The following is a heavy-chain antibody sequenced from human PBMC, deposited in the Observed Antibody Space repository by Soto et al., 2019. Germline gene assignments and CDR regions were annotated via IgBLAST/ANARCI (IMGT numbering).Heavy chain of an antibody. V-gene: IGHV5-51*01. J-gene: IGHJ4*02. CDR3: ARSLEWSEKLFDY. CDR2: IYPGDSDT. D-gene: IGHD3-3*01. CDR1: GYSFTSYW. Sequence: LGESLKISCKGSGYSFTSYWIGWVRQMPGKGLEWMGVIYPGDSDTRYSPSFQGQVTISADKSISTAYLQWSSLKASDTAMYYCARSLEWSEKLFDYWGQGTLVTVSS.